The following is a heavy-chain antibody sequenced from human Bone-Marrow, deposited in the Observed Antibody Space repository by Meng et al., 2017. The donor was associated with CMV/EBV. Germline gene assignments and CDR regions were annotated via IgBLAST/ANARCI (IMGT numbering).Heavy chain of an antibody. Sequence: GGSLRLSCAASGFTFRSFSMHWVRQAPGKGLEWVAFISYDGSNKYYADSVKGRFTISRDNSKNSLYLQMNSLRAEDTALYYCAKGAITGTTPDYYGMDVWGQGTTVTVSS. CDR1: GFTFRSFS. D-gene: IGHD1-7*01. CDR3: AKGAITGTTPDYYGMDV. J-gene: IGHJ6*01. CDR2: ISYDGSNK. V-gene: IGHV3-30*18.